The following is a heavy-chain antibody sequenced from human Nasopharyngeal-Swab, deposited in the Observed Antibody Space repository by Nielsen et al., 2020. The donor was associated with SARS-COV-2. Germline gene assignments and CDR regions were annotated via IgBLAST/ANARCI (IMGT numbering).Heavy chain of an antibody. CDR1: GSTFTSYD. Sequence: GESLKISCKASGSTFTSYDINWVRQDTGQGREWMGWMNPNSSNTGYAQKFQGRVTMTRNTYISTAYMELSSLRSEDTAVYYCATTHKSTYYDFWSGYSNSYYYYMDVWGKGTTVTVSS. CDR2: MNPNSSNT. V-gene: IGHV1-8*01. D-gene: IGHD3-3*01. CDR3: ATTHKSTYYDFWSGYSNSYYYYMDV. J-gene: IGHJ6*03.